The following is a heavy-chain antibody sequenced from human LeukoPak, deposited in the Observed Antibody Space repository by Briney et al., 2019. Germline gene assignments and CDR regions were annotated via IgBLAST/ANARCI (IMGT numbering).Heavy chain of an antibody. Sequence: GGSLRLSCAASGFTVSSNYMSWVRQAPGKGLEWVSVIYSGGSTYYADSVKGRFTISRDNSKNTLYLQMNSLRAEDTAVYYCARRIAAAGTYYYYYMDVWGKGTTVTVSS. D-gene: IGHD6-13*01. V-gene: IGHV3-66*04. J-gene: IGHJ6*03. CDR1: GFTVSSNY. CDR3: ARRIAAAGTYYYYYMDV. CDR2: IYSGGST.